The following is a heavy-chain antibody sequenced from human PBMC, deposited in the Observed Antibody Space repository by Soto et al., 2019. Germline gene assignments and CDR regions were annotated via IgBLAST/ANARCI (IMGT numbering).Heavy chain of an antibody. J-gene: IGHJ3*02. CDR1: GFTFSSYS. CDR3: ARTNIDYGDYVSAFDI. CDR2: ISSSSSTI. V-gene: IGHV3-48*02. D-gene: IGHD4-17*01. Sequence: LXLSCEASGFTFSSYSMNWVRQAPWKGLEWVSYISSSSSTIYYADSLKGRFTISRDNAKNSLYLQMNSLRDEDTAAYYCARTNIDYGDYVSAFDIWGQGTMVTVSS.